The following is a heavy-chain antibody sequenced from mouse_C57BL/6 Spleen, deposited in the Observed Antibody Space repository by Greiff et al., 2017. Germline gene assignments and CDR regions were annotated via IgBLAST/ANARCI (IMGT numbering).Heavy chain of an antibody. V-gene: IGHV1-80*01. CDR1: GYAFSSYW. CDR2: IYPGDGDT. CDR3: ARSGYYSNYRWYFEV. Sequence: VQLQQSGAELVKPGASVKISCKASGYAFSSYWMTWVKQRPGKGLEWIGQIYPGDGDTNYNGKFKGKATLTADKSSSTAYMQLSSLTSEDSAVYFCARSGYYSNYRWYFEVWGTGTTVTVSS. J-gene: IGHJ1*03. D-gene: IGHD2-5*01.